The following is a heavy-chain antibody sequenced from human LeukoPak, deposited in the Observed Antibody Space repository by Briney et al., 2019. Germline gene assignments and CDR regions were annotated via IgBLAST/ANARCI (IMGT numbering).Heavy chain of an antibody. D-gene: IGHD4-17*01. Sequence: PGGSLRLSCAASGFTFTIYAMAWVRQAPGKGLEWIGEINHSGSTNYNPSLKSRVTISVDTSKNQFSLKLSSVTAADTAVYYCARADYGDYVSGAYFDYWGQGTLVTVSS. CDR2: INHSGST. J-gene: IGHJ4*02. CDR1: GFTFTIYA. CDR3: ARADYGDYVSGAYFDY. V-gene: IGHV4-34*01.